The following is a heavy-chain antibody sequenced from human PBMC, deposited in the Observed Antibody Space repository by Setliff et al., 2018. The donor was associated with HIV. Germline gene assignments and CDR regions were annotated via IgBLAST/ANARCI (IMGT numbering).Heavy chain of an antibody. V-gene: IGHV4-59*11. CDR2: IFYTGST. J-gene: IGHJ6*03. Sequence: PSETLSLTCTVSGPSINIHYWSWIRQPPGKGLEWIAYIFYTGSTNYNPSLKSRVTISVDTSKNQFFLKLSSVTAADTAVYYCVRGYCSSTTCYDDYYYMDVWGKGSTVTVSS. CDR3: VRGYCSSTTCYDDYYYMDV. D-gene: IGHD2-2*01. CDR1: GPSINIHY.